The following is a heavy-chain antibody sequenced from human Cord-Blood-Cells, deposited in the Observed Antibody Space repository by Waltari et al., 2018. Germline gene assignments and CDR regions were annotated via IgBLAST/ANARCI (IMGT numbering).Heavy chain of an antibody. CDR1: GGSISSYY. V-gene: IGHV4-4*07. Sequence: QVQLQESGPGLVKPSETLSLTCTVSGGSISSYYWSWIRQPAGKGLEWIGRIYTSGSTNYTPSLKSRVTMSVDTSKNQFSLKLSSVTAADTAVYYCARDSGIVVVPAAIDRYFDLWGRGTLVTVSS. CDR2: IYTSGST. J-gene: IGHJ2*01. CDR3: ARDSGIVVVPAAIDRYFDL. D-gene: IGHD2-2*02.